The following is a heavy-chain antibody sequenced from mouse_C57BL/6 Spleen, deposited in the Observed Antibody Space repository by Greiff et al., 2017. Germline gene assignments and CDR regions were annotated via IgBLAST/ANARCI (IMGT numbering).Heavy chain of an antibody. CDR3: IYYDYDIYFDV. CDR2: IYPGDGDT. J-gene: IGHJ1*03. Sequence: VQLQQSGPELVKPGASVKISCKASGYAFSSSGMNWVKQRPGRGLGCIGRIYPGDGDTNSNGKFKGKATLTADKASSTAYMQLSSLTSEDSAVYFCIYYDYDIYFDVGAQGPRSPSPQ. D-gene: IGHD2-4*01. V-gene: IGHV1-82*01. CDR1: GYAFSSSG.